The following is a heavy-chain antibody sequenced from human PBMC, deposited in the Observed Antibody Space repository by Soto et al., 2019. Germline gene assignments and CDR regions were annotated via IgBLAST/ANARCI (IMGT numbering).Heavy chain of an antibody. V-gene: IGHV3-21*01. Sequence: EVQLVESGGGLVKPGGSLRLSCAASGFTFSSYSMNWVRQAPGKGLEWVSSISSSSSYIYYADSVKGRFTISRDNAKNSLYLKMNSLRAEDTGVYYCARDLNPYGPDGFDIWGQGTMVTVSS. J-gene: IGHJ3*02. D-gene: IGHD3-10*01. CDR2: ISSSSSYI. CDR3: ARDLNPYGPDGFDI. CDR1: GFTFSSYS.